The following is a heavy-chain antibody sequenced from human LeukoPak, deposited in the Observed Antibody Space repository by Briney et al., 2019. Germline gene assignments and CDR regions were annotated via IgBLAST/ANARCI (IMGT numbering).Heavy chain of an antibody. CDR1: GFTFSSYG. J-gene: IGHJ4*02. V-gene: IGHV3-30*18. CDR2: ISYDGSNK. D-gene: IGHD3-3*01. Sequence: GGSLRLSCAASGFTFSSYGMHWVRQAPGKGLEWVAVISYDGSNKYYADSVKGRFTISRGNSKNTLYLQMNSLRAEDTAVYYCAKDVNAYYDFWSGTGGYFDYWGQGTLVTVSS. CDR3: AKDVNAYYDFWSGTGGYFDY.